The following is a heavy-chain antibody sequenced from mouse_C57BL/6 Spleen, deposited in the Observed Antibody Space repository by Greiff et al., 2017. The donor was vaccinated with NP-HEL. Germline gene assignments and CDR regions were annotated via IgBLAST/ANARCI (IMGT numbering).Heavy chain of an antibody. J-gene: IGHJ2*01. V-gene: IGHV2-5*01. CDR3: ATLYYGSSETFDY. Sequence: VMLVESGPGLVQPSHCLSITCTVSGFSLTSYGVHWVRQSPGKGLEWLGVIWRGGSTDYNAAFMSRLSITKDNSKSQVFFKMNSLQADDTAIYYCATLYYGSSETFDYWGQGTTLTVSS. CDR1: GFSLTSYG. CDR2: IWRGGST. D-gene: IGHD1-1*01.